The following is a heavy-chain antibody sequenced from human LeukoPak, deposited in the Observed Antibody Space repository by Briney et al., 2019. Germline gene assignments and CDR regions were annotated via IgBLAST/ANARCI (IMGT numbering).Heavy chain of an antibody. CDR1: GGSFSGYY. CDR2: INHSGST. CDR3: ARERRYYYYGMDV. J-gene: IGHJ6*02. V-gene: IGHV4-34*01. Sequence: PSETLSLTCAVYGGSFSGYYWSWIRQLPGKGLEWIGEINHSGSTNYNPSLKSRVTISVDTSKNQFSLKLSSVTAADTAVYYCARERRYYYYGMDVWGQGTTVTVSS.